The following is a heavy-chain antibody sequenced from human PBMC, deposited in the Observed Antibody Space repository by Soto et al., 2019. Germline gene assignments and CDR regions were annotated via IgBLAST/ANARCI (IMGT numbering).Heavy chain of an antibody. CDR1: GFTFNNYA. CDR3: AKYDDSSGYFPVRY. Sequence: EVQLLESGGGLVQPGGSLRLSCAASGFTFNNYAMNWVRQAPGKGLEWVSGISGSGGSTYYADSVKGRFTVSRDNSMDTLYLQMNSLRAEDTALYYCAKYDDSSGYFPVRYWGQGTLVTVSS. D-gene: IGHD3-22*01. CDR2: ISGSGGST. V-gene: IGHV3-23*01. J-gene: IGHJ4*02.